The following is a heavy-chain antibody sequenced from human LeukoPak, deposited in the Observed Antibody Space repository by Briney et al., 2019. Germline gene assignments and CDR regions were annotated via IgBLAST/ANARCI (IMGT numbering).Heavy chain of an antibody. V-gene: IGHV1-2*02. CDR2: INPNSGGT. D-gene: IGHD6-6*01. CDR1: GYTFTRYY. CDR3: ARFEYSSSREFDY. J-gene: IGHJ4*02. Sequence: ASVKVSCKASGYTFTRYYMHWVRQAPGQGLEWMGWINPNSGGTNYAQKFQGRVTMTRDTSISTAYMELSRLRSDDTAVYYCARFEYSSSREFDYWGQGTLVTVSS.